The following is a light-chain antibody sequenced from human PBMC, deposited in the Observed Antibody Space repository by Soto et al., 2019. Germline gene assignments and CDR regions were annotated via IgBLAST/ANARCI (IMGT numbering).Light chain of an antibody. Sequence: QSALTQPPSASGSPGQSVTISCTGTSSDFGGYNYVSWYQQHPGKAPKLMIYEVSKRPSGVPDRFSGSKSGNTASLTVSGLQAEDEADYYCISYAGSNNLVFGGGTKLTVL. V-gene: IGLV2-8*01. CDR3: ISYAGSNNLV. CDR2: EVS. J-gene: IGLJ3*02. CDR1: SSDFGGYNY.